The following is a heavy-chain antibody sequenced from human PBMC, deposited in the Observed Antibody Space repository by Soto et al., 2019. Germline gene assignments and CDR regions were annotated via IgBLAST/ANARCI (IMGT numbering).Heavy chain of an antibody. D-gene: IGHD5-12*01. V-gene: IGHV4-34*01. CDR3: ARGQEGVVATH. J-gene: IGHJ4*02. Sequence: QVQLQQWGAGLLKPSETLSLNCAVTGGSLSGYYWSWILQPPGKGLVWIGEVKDGGHTNYSPSLRSRVPISSSTSNYQFPLRLNSVTAADTGVYYCARGQEGVVATHWDQGSLVTVSS. CDR2: VKDGGHT. CDR1: GGSLSGYY.